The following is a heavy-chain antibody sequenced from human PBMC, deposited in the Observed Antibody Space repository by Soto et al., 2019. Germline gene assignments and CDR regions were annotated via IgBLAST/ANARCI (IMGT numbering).Heavy chain of an antibody. Sequence: SETLSLTCTVSGGSISTYYWSWIRQPAGKGLEWIGRIYASGSANYNPSLKSRVTMSVAASKNQFSLKLSLVTAADTAVYYCARGGMVIIPTAKAFDYWGQGPLVTVYS. V-gene: IGHV4-4*07. D-gene: IGHD2-2*01. J-gene: IGHJ4*02. CDR1: GGSISTYY. CDR2: IYASGSA. CDR3: ARGGMVIIPTAKAFDY.